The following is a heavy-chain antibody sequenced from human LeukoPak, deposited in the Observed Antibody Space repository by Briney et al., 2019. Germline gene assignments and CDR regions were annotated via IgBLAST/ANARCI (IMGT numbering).Heavy chain of an antibody. D-gene: IGHD3-10*01. CDR3: ARVGYYYGSGSYWFDP. V-gene: IGHV1-69*05. CDR1: GGTFSSYA. CDR2: IIPILGTA. Sequence: SVKVSCKASGGTFSSYAISWVRQAPGQGLEWMGGIIPILGTANYAQKFQGRVTITTDESTSTAYMELSSLRSEDTAVYYCARVGYYYGSGSYWFDPWGQGTLVTVSS. J-gene: IGHJ5*02.